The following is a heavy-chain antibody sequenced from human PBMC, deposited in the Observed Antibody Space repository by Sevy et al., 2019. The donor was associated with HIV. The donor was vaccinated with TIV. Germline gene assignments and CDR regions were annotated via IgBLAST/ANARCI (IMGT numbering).Heavy chain of an antibody. J-gene: IGHJ4*02. CDR1: GFTFGDYA. CDR2: IRGKDYGGAT. V-gene: IGHV3-49*03. D-gene: IGHD3-22*01. Sequence: GGSLRLSCTGSGFTFGDYAMSWFRQAPGMGLEWVGFIRGKDYGGATEYAGSVKGRFTISRDDSKSIADLQMNSLKTEDTAVYYCTRGYYYDSSGYSDYWGQGTLVTVSS. CDR3: TRGYYYDSSGYSDY.